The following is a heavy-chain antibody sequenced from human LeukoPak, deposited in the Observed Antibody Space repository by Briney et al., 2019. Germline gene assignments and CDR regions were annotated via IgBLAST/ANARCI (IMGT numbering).Heavy chain of an antibody. J-gene: IGHJ4*02. Sequence: GESLKISCKGSGYSFTTYWSGWVRQMPGKGLEGMGGIYPGDSETRYSPSFQGQVPISVDKSISTDYLQWSSLKASDTAMYYCARRSSYAVAGIEYWGQGTLVTVSS. V-gene: IGHV5-51*01. CDR2: IYPGDSET. D-gene: IGHD6-19*01. CDR3: ARRSSYAVAGIEY. CDR1: GYSFTTYW.